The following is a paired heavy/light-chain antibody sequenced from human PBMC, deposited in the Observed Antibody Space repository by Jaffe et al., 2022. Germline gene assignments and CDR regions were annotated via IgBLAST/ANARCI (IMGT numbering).Light chain of an antibody. J-gene: IGKJ5*01. CDR3: QQRSNF. V-gene: IGKV3-11*01. Sequence: EIVLTQSPATLSLSPGERATLSCRASQSVSSYLAWYQQKPGQAPRLLIYDASNRATGIPARFSGSGSGTDFTLTISSLEPEDFAVYYCQQRSNFFGQGTRLEIK. CDR1: QSVSSY. CDR2: DAS.
Heavy chain of an antibody. CDR3: ARDRGPIVVVPAAHSRRGGGSNWFDP. CDR2: INPNSGGT. D-gene: IGHD2-2*01. CDR1: GYTFTGYY. Sequence: QVQLVQSGAEVKKPGASVKVSCKASGYTFTGYYMHWVRQAPGQGLEWMGRINPNSGGTNYAQKFQGRVTMTRDTSISTAYMELSRLRSDDTAVYYCARDRGPIVVVPAAHSRRGGGSNWFDPWGQGTLVTVSS. V-gene: IGHV1-2*06. J-gene: IGHJ5*02.